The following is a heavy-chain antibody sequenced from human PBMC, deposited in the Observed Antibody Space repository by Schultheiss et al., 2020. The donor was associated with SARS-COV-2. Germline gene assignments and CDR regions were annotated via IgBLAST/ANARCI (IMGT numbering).Heavy chain of an antibody. Sequence: GESLKISCAASGFTFSSSWMHWVCQAPEKGLEWVSAISGSGGSTYYADSVKGRFTISRDNSKNTLYLQMNSLRAEDTAVYYCAKDLWCSSTSCYIGYFQHWGQGTLVTVSS. CDR1: GFTFSSSW. J-gene: IGHJ1*01. CDR3: AKDLWCSSTSCYIGYFQH. CDR2: ISGSGGST. V-gene: IGHV3-23*01. D-gene: IGHD2-2*02.